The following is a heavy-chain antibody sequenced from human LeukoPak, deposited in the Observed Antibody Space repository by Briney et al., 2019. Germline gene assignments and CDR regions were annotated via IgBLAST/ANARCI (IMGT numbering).Heavy chain of an antibody. CDR1: GGSISSSSYY. CDR2: IYHSGST. CDR3: AKAGYSSTWPHPFDP. D-gene: IGHD6-13*01. V-gene: IGHV4-39*07. J-gene: IGHJ5*02. Sequence: SETLSLTCTVSGGSISSSSYYWGWIRQPPGKGLEWIGSIYHSGSTYNSPSLKSRVTISVDTSKNHFSLKLSSVTAADTAVYYCAKAGYSSTWPHPFDPWGQGTLVTVSS.